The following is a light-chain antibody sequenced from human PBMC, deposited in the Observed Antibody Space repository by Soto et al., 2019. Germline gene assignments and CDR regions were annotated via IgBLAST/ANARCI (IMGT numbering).Light chain of an antibody. CDR2: EGS. CDR1: SSDVGSYNL. CDR3: CSYAGSSTFLYV. J-gene: IGLJ1*01. V-gene: IGLV2-23*03. Sequence: QSVLTQPAFVSESPGQSITISCTGTSSDVGSYNLVSWYQQHPGKAPKLMIYEGSKRPSGVSNRFSGSKSGNTAFLTISGLQAEDEADYYCCSYAGSSTFLYVFGTGTKVTVL.